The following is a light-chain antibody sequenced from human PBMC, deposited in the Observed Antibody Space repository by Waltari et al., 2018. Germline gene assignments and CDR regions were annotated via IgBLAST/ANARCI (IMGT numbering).Light chain of an antibody. V-gene: IGLV2-14*03. J-gene: IGLJ1*01. CDR2: DVD. Sequence: QSALTQPASVSGSPGQSITISCTGTSSDVGGYNYVSWYQQHPDKASKRMIDDVDERPSGVSIRFAGSKSGNTASLTISGLQAEDEAHYYCCSFARSGTYVFGTGTEVTVL. CDR1: SSDVGGYNY. CDR3: CSFARSGTYV.